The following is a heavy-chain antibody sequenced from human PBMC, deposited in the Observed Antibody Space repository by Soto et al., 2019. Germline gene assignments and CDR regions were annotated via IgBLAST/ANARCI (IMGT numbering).Heavy chain of an antibody. V-gene: IGHV1-18*01. CDR1: GYGFTTYG. D-gene: IGHD1-1*01. CDR2: ISAHNGNT. Sequence: QIHLVQSGAEVKKPGASVKVSCKGSGYGFTTYGITWVRQAPGQGLEWMAWISAHNGNTNYAQTIHGSVTVTRDTSTSTAYMELRSITSDDTAVYYCARGRYGDYWGQGALVTVSS. J-gene: IGHJ4*02. CDR3: ARGRYGDY.